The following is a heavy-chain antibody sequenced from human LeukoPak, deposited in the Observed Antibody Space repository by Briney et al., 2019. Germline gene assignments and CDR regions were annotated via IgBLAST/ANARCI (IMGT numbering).Heavy chain of an antibody. CDR1: GFTFSSYA. J-gene: IGHJ6*03. CDR2: ISVSGSSI. V-gene: IGHV3-23*01. D-gene: IGHD4-11*01. CDR3: AKDYSYSYYMDV. Sequence: GGSLRLSCAASGFTFSSYAMTWVRQAPGKGLEWVSDISVSGSSIYYADSVKGRFTISRDNPKNTLYLQMNSLRAEDTAVYYCAKDYSYSYYMDVWGKGTTVTVSS.